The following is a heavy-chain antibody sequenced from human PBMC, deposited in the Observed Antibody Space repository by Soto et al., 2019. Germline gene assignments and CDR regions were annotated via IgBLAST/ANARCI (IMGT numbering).Heavy chain of an antibody. CDR2: ISYDGSNK. D-gene: IGHD2-15*01. CDR1: GFTFSSYG. J-gene: IGHJ4*02. CDR3: AKDADSDPRYYFDY. Sequence: GGSLRLSCAASGFTFSSYGMHWVRQAPGKGLEWVAVISYDGSNKYYADSVKGRFTISRDNSKNTLYLQMNSLRAEDTAVYYCAKDADSDPRYYFDYWGQGTLVTVSS. V-gene: IGHV3-30*18.